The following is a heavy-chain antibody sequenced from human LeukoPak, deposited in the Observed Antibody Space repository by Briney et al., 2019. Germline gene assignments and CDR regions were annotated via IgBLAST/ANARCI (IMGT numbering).Heavy chain of an antibody. CDR2: IKQDGSEK. V-gene: IGHV3-7*05. D-gene: IGHD5-24*01. CDR1: GFTFSNYW. Sequence: GGFLRLSCAASGFTFSNYWMIWVRQAPGKGLEWVANIKQDGSEKRYADSVRGRFTVSRDNAHTSLYLQMSSLRAEDTALYFCARASDPWLQLTWGQGTLVTVSS. J-gene: IGHJ5*02. CDR3: ARASDPWLQLT.